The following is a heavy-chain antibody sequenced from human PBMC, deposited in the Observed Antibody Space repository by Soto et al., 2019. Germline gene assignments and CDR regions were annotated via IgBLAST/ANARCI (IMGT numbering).Heavy chain of an antibody. CDR3: ARAKLVVVRRNYYFDY. D-gene: IGHD3-22*01. CDR2: IYYSGST. V-gene: IGHV4-30-4*01. Sequence: QVQLQESGPGLVKPSQTLSLTCTVSGGSISSGDYYWSWIRQPPGKGLEWIGYIYYSGSTYYNPSLKSRVTISVDTSKNQFSLKLSSVTAADTAVYYCARAKLVVVRRNYYFDYWGQGTLVTVSS. CDR1: GGSISSGDYY. J-gene: IGHJ4*02.